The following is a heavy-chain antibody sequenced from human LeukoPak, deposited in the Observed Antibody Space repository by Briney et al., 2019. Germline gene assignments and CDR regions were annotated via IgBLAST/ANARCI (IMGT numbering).Heavy chain of an antibody. V-gene: IGHV3-15*01. CDR2: IKSKTNGGTT. J-gene: IGHJ4*02. Sequence: GGSLRLSCAASGFTFSNAWMSWVRQAPGKGLEWVGRIKSKTNGGTTDYAAPVKGRFTISRDDSKNTLYLQMHSLKTEDTAVYYCTTDPSYYDFWSGYSYYFDYWGQGTLVTVSS. CDR3: TTDPSYYDFWSGYSYYFDY. CDR1: GFTFSNAW. D-gene: IGHD3-3*01.